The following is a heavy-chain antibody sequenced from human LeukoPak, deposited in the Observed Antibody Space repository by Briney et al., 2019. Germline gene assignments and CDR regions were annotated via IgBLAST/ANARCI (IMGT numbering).Heavy chain of an antibody. V-gene: IGHV3-23*01. CDR3: AKSYSSGSGSGYYYYYMDV. Sequence: PGGSLRLSCAASGFTFSSYGMSWVRQAPGKGLEWVSAISGSGGSTYYADSVKGRFTISRDNSKNTLYPQMNSLRAEDTAVYYCAKSYSSGSGSGYYYYYMDVWGKGTTVTISS. D-gene: IGHD3-22*01. J-gene: IGHJ6*03. CDR2: ISGSGGST. CDR1: GFTFSSYG.